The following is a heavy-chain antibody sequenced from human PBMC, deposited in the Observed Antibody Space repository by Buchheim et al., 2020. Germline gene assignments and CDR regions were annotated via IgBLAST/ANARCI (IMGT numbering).Heavy chain of an antibody. D-gene: IGHD3-10*01. CDR3: ARVDYAAGVLYFDH. V-gene: IGHV3-11*01. CDR2: ISSSGRTI. CDR1: GFSFRDSY. Sequence: QVQLVESEGGLVKPGGSLRLSCAASGFSFRDSYMSWIRQAPGKGLEWLSYISSSGRTIHYADSVKGRFTISRDNAKNSLYLQMNSLRAEDTAVYYCARVDYAAGVLYFDHWGRGTL. J-gene: IGHJ4*02.